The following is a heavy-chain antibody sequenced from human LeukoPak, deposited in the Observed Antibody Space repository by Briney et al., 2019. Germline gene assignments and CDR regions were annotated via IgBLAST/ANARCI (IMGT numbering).Heavy chain of an antibody. CDR2: SYYSGST. Sequence: SETLSLTCTVSGGSISSRTYYWGWIRQPPGKGLEWIGSSYYSGSTYYNPSLKSRVTISVDTSKNQFSLKLRSVTAADTAVYYCARLADCSSTRCHDYWGQGTLVTVSS. J-gene: IGHJ4*02. CDR1: GGSISSRTYY. D-gene: IGHD2-2*01. V-gene: IGHV4-39*01. CDR3: ARLADCSSTRCHDY.